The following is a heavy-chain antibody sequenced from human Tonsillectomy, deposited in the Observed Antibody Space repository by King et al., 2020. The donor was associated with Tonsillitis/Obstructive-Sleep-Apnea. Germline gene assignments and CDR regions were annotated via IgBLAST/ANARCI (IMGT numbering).Heavy chain of an antibody. CDR3: ATETIFGVVIKRFDAFDI. CDR2: FDPEDGET. V-gene: IGHV1-24*01. CDR1: GYTLTELS. D-gene: IGHD3-3*01. J-gene: IGHJ3*02. Sequence: QLVQSGAEVKKPGASVKVSCKVSGYTLTELSMHWVRQAPGKGLEWMGGFDPEDGETIYAQKFQGRVTMTEDTSTDTAYMELSSLRSEDTAVYYCATETIFGVVIKRFDAFDIWGQGTMVTVSS.